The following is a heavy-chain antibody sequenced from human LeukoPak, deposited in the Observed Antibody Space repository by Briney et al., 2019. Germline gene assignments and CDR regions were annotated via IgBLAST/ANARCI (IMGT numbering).Heavy chain of an antibody. CDR1: GFTFSSYW. D-gene: IGHD3-3*01. V-gene: IGHV3-7*01. J-gene: IGHJ4*02. CDR2: IKQDGSEK. CDR3: ARLRFLEWFYSWD. Sequence: GGSLRLSCAASGFTFSSYWMSWVRQAPGKGLEWVANIKQDGSEKYYVDSMKGRFTTSRDNAKNSLYLQMNSLRAEDTAVYYCARLRFLEWFYSWDWGQGTLVTVSS.